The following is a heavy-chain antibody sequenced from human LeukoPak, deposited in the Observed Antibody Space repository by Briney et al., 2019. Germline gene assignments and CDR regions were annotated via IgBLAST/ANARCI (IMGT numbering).Heavy chain of an antibody. CDR3: ATLSYDVWTGINWFDP. D-gene: IGHD3-3*01. CDR1: GCIFSSYA. V-gene: IGHV3-23*01. CDR2: IRTSGDT. Sequence: GGSLRLSCAASGCIFSSYASSWVRQAPGKGLEWVSGIRTSGDTFYADSVKGRFTISRDISKNTVYLQMNSLRAEDSAVYYCATLSYDVWTGINWFDPWGQGTLVTVSS. J-gene: IGHJ5*02.